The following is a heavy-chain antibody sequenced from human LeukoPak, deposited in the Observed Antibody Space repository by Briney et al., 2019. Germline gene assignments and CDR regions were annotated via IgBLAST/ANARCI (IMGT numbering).Heavy chain of an antibody. CDR1: GFTFSDYS. CDR2: VGISSGNT. D-gene: IGHD2-2*01. CDR3: ARDTKYAFDN. Sequence: GGSLRLSCAASGFTFSDYSMNWVRQAPGKGLEWISYVGISSGNTKYADSVKGRFTISGDKAKNSLYLQMNSLRVEDTAVYYCARDTKYAFDNWGQGTLVAVSS. V-gene: IGHV3-48*01. J-gene: IGHJ4*02.